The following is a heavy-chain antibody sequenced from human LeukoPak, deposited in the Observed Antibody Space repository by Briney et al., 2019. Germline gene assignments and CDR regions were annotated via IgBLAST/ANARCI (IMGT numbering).Heavy chain of an antibody. Sequence: GGSLRLSCAASGFTFSSYSMNWVRQAPGKGLEWVANIKQDGSEKYYVDSVKGRFTISRDNAKNSLYLHMNSLRAEDTAVYYCARGSLVVVVLDYWGQGALVTVSS. D-gene: IGHD2-15*01. CDR2: IKQDGSEK. J-gene: IGHJ4*02. CDR1: GFTFSSYS. CDR3: ARGSLVVVVLDY. V-gene: IGHV3-7*01.